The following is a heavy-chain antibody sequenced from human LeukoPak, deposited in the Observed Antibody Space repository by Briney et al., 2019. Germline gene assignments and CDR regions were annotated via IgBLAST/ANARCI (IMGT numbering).Heavy chain of an antibody. V-gene: IGHV5-51*01. CDR1: GYSFTSYW. J-gene: IGHJ3*02. CDR3: ARPPGQKTGPLDAFDI. CDR2: IYPGDSDT. Sequence: GESLKISCKGSGYSFTSYWIGWVRQMPGKGLEWMGIIYPGDSDTRYSPSFQGQVTISADKSISTAYLQWSSLKASDTAMYYCARPPGQKTGPLDAFDIWGQGTMVTVSS.